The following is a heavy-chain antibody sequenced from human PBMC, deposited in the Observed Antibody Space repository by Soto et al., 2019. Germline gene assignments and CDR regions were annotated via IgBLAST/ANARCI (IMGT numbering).Heavy chain of an antibody. CDR2: IYYSGST. D-gene: IGHD6-6*01. CDR3: ARLRIAARPSHYYYYMDV. CDR1: GGSISSYY. V-gene: IGHV4-59*01. J-gene: IGHJ6*03. Sequence: SETLSLTCTVSGGSISSYYWSWIRQPPGKGLEWIGYIYYSGSTNYNPSLKSRVTISVDTSKNQFSLKLSSVTAADTAVYYCARLRIAARPSHYYYYMDVWGKGTTVTVSS.